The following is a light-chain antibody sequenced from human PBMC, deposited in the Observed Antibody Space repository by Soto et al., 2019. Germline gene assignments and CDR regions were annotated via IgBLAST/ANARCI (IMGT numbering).Light chain of an antibody. V-gene: IGLV2-14*01. CDR2: EVS. CDR3: CSYRSSSFYV. CDR1: SSDVGGYNY. J-gene: IGLJ1*01. Sequence: QSALTQPASVSGSPGQSITISCTGTSSDVGGYNYVSWYQQHPGKAPKLMIYEVSNRPAGFSNRFSGPKSGNTASLTISGLRAEEGADYYCCSYRSSSFYVCGMGTKVTAL.